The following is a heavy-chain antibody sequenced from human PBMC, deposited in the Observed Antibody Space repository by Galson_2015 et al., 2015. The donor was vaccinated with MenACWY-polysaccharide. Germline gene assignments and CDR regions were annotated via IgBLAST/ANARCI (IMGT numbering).Heavy chain of an antibody. J-gene: IGHJ4*02. Sequence: SLRLSCAASGFTFSSYWMHWVRQAPGKGLVWVSRINSDGSSTSYADSVKGRFTISRDNAKNSLYLQMNSLRAEDTAVYYCARILWFGQDGDYNFDYWGQGTLVTVSS. CDR2: INSDGSST. CDR1: GFTFSSYW. V-gene: IGHV3-74*01. CDR3: ARILWFGQDGDYNFDY. D-gene: IGHD3-10*01.